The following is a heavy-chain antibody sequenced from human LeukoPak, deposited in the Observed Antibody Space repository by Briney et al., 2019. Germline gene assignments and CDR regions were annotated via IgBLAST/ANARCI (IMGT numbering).Heavy chain of an antibody. Sequence: SGGSLRLSCAASGFTFSNAWMSWVRQPPGKGLEWIGSIYYSGSTYYNPSLKSRVTISVDTSKNQFSLKLSSVTAADTAVYYCARITMIVVVINWGQGTLVTVSS. D-gene: IGHD3-22*01. CDR2: IYYSGST. V-gene: IGHV4-38-2*01. CDR3: ARITMIVVVIN. J-gene: IGHJ4*02. CDR1: GFTFSNAW.